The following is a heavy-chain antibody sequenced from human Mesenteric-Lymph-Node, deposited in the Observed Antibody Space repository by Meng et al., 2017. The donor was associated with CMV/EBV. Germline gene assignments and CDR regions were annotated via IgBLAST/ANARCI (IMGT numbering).Heavy chain of an antibody. CDR2: ITSSSVYI. D-gene: IGHD3-3*01. CDR1: GFTFSSYS. Sequence: GESLKISCAASGFTFSSYSMNWVRRAPGKGLEWVSSITSSSVYIYYADSVKGRFTVYRDNAKNSLYLQMNSLRAEDTAVYYCARDWSGSDYWGQGTLVTVSS. CDR3: ARDWSGSDY. J-gene: IGHJ4*02. V-gene: IGHV3-21*01.